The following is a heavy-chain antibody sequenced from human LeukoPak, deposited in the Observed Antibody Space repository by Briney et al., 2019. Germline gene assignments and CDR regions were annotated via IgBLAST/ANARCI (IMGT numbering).Heavy chain of an antibody. V-gene: IGHV3-30*18. D-gene: IGHD2-15*01. CDR3: AKWLVVAATYYYYDMDV. J-gene: IGHJ6*04. CDR2: ISYDGSNK. Sequence: GGSLRLSCAASGFTFSSYGMHWVRQAPGKGLEWVAVISYDGSNKYYADSVEGRFTISRDNSKNTLYLQMNSLRAEDTAVYYCAKWLVVAATYYYYDMDVWGKGTTVTVSS. CDR1: GFTFSSYG.